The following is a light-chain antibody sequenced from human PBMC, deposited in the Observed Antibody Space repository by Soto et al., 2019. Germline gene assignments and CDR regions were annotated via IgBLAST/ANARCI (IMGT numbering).Light chain of an antibody. CDR3: QQSYSSPPT. CDR1: QSVRSDY. Sequence: EIVLTQSPDTLSLSPGQRATLSCRASQSVRSDYFAWYQQKPGQAPRVIIFGVSTRATGVPDRFSGSGSGTDFTLTISSLQPEDFATYYCQQSYSSPPTFGQGTKVDIK. J-gene: IGKJ1*01. CDR2: GVS. V-gene: IGKV3-20*01.